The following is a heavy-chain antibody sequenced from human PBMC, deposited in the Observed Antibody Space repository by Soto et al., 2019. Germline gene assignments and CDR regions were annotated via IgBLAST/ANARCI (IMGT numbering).Heavy chain of an antibody. CDR3: AAYYSSSGFDP. D-gene: IGHD6-13*01. CDR2: IYYSGST. V-gene: IGHV4-39*01. J-gene: IGHJ5*02. CDR1: GGAISSSTYY. Sequence: SETLSLTCTVSGGAISSSTYYWGWIRQPPGKGLEWIGTIYYSGSTYYNPSLKSRVTISVDTSKNQFSLKMTSVTAADTAVYFCAAYYSSSGFDPWGQGTLVTVSS.